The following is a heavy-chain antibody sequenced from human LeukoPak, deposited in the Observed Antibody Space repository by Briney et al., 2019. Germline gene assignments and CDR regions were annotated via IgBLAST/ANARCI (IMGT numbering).Heavy chain of an antibody. CDR2: IIPIFGTA. CDR3: AREDSSSWAPFDY. D-gene: IGHD6-13*01. Sequence: ASVKVSCKASGGTFSSYAISWVRQAPGQGLEWMGGIIPIFGTANYAQKLQGRVTMTTDTSTSTAYMELRSLRSDDTAVYYCAREDSSSWAPFDYWGQGTLVTVSS. J-gene: IGHJ4*02. V-gene: IGHV1-69*05. CDR1: GGTFSSYA.